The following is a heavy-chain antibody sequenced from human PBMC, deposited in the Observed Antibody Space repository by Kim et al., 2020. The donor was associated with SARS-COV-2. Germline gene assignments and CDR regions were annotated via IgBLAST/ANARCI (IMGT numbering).Heavy chain of an antibody. V-gene: IGHV1-18*01. CDR2: ISGYNGDA. CDR1: GYTFINYG. D-gene: IGHD5-18*01. CDR3: ARDVGSALVTRFDY. Sequence: ASVKVSSKASGYTFINYGVSWVRQAPGQGLEWMGWISGYNGDAYYAQNLQGRVTMTTDTSTSTAYMELLSLRSDDTALYYCARDVGSALVTRFDYWGQGTLVTVSS. J-gene: IGHJ4*02.